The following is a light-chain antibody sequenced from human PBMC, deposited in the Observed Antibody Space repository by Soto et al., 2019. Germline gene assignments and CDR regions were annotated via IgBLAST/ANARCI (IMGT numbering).Light chain of an antibody. CDR1: ISNIGADYA. Sequence: QSVLTQAPSVSGAPGQRVTISCTWSISNIGADYAVHWYQHLPGTAPKLLITGDTSRPSGVPDRFSGSKSGASASLTISGLQAEDEADYYCSSYTSSSTPYVFGTGTKVTVL. J-gene: IGLJ1*01. V-gene: IGLV1-40*01. CDR2: GDT. CDR3: SSYTSSSTPYV.